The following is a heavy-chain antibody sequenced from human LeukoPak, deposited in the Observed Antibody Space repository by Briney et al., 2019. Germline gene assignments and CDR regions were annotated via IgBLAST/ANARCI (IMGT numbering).Heavy chain of an antibody. Sequence: TSETLSLTCTVSGGSISSYYWSWIRQPPGKGQEWIGYIYYSGSTNYNPFLKSRVTISVDTSKNQFSLKLSSVTAADTAVYYCAGRGRYSSGWYAYWGQGTLVTVSS. J-gene: IGHJ4*02. V-gene: IGHV4-59*01. CDR1: GGSISSYY. CDR2: IYYSGST. D-gene: IGHD6-19*01. CDR3: AGRGRYSSGWYAY.